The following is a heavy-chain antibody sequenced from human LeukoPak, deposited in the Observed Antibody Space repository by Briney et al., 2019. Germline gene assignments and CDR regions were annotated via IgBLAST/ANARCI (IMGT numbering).Heavy chain of an antibody. CDR1: GYTFTGYY. CDR2: INPNSGGT. V-gene: IGHV1-2*02. D-gene: IGHD3-16*02. Sequence: ASVKVSCKASGYTFTGYYMHWVRQAPGRGLEWMGWINPNSGGTNYAQKFQGRVTMTRDTSISTAYMELSRLRSDDTAVYYCARSRITFGGVIVILDYWGQGTLVTVSS. J-gene: IGHJ4*02. CDR3: ARSRITFGGVIVILDY.